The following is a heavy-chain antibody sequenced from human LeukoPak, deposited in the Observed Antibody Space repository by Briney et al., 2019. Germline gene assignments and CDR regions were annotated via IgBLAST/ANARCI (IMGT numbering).Heavy chain of an antibody. CDR3: AREYMWIVASGRDRNYYYYYGMDV. D-gene: IGHD1-14*01. CDR1: GYTFTSCD. V-gene: IGHV1-8*01. Sequence: ASVKVSCKASGYTFTSCDINWVRQATGQGLEWMGWMNPNSGNTGYAQKFQGRVTMTRNTSISTAYMELSSLRSEDTAVYYCAREYMWIVASGRDRNYYYYYGMDVWGQGTTVTVSS. J-gene: IGHJ6*02. CDR2: MNPNSGNT.